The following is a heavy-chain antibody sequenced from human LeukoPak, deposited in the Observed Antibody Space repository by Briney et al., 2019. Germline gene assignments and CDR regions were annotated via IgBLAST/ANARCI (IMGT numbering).Heavy chain of an antibody. Sequence: GGSLRLSCAASGFTFDDYAMHWVRQAPGKGLEWVSGISWNSGSIGYADSVKGRFTISRDNAKNSLYLQMNSLRAEDTALYYCARGPLYSSSWYYFDYWGQGTLVTVSS. CDR1: GFTFDDYA. D-gene: IGHD6-13*01. J-gene: IGHJ4*02. V-gene: IGHV3-9*01. CDR2: ISWNSGSI. CDR3: ARGPLYSSSWYYFDY.